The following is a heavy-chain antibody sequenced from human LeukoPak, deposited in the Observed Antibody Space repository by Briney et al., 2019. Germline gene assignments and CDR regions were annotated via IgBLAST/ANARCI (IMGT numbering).Heavy chain of an antibody. J-gene: IGHJ3*02. CDR1: GFTFDDYA. V-gene: IGHV3-9*01. CDR3: AKDLWFGESGAFDI. CDR2: ISWNSGSI. D-gene: IGHD3-10*01. Sequence: GGSLRLSCAASGFTFDDYAMHWVRQAPGKGLEWVSGISWNSGSIGYADSVKGRFTISRDNAKNSLYLQMNSLRAEDTALYYCAKDLWFGESGAFDIWGQGTMVTVSS.